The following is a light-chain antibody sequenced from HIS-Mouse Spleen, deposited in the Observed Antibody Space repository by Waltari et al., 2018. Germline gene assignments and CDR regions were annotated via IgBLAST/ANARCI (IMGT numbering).Light chain of an antibody. J-gene: IGKJ1*01. CDR1: PSVLYSPNHKHY. CDR2: WAS. V-gene: IGKV4-1*01. CDR3: QQYYSTPWT. Sequence: DIVMTQSPDSLAVSLGERATINCKSSPSVLYSPNHKHYLAWYQQKPGQPPKLLIYWASTRESGVPDRFSGSGSGTDFTLTISSLQAEDVAVYYCQQYYSTPWTFGQGTKVEIK.